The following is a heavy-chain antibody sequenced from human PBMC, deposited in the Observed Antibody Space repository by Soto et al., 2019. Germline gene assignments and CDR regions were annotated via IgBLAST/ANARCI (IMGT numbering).Heavy chain of an antibody. V-gene: IGHV3-23*01. CDR1: VFTFSTYA. CDR2: ISSVGDNT. CDR3: ARGFSAGKGSPPDY. J-gene: IGHJ4*02. D-gene: IGHD3-10*01. Sequence: GGSLRLSCAASVFTFSTYAMSWVRQAPGKGLEWVSGISSVGDNTYYADSVKGRFTISRDNSKNTLYLQMNSLRDGDTAVYYCARGFSAGKGSPPDYWGQGTLVTVSS.